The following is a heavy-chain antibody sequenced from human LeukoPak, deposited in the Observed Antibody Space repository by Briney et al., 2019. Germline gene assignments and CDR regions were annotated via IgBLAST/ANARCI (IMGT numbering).Heavy chain of an antibody. J-gene: IGHJ3*02. Sequence: PSETLSLTCTVSGGSISSSSYYWGWIRQPPGKGLEWIGSIYYSGSTYYNPSLKSRVTISVDTSKNQFSLKLSSVTAADTAVYYCARRGYSGSRAFDIWGQGTMVTVSS. CDR2: IYYSGST. CDR1: GGSISSSSYY. D-gene: IGHD5-12*01. V-gene: IGHV4-39*07. CDR3: ARRGYSGSRAFDI.